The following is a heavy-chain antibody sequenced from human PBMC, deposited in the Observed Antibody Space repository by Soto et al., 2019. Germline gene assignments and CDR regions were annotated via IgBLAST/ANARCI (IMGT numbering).Heavy chain of an antibody. V-gene: IGHV4-39*01. CDR2: IYYSGST. J-gene: IGHJ5*02. CDR3: ARGGYCSSTSCLNWFDP. Sequence: SETLSLTCTVSGGSISSSSYYWGWIRQPPGKGLEWIGSIYYSGSTYYNPSLKSRVTISVDTSKNQFSLKLSSVTAADTAVYYCARGGYCSSTSCLNWFDPWGQGTLATVSS. CDR1: GGSISSSSYY. D-gene: IGHD2-2*01.